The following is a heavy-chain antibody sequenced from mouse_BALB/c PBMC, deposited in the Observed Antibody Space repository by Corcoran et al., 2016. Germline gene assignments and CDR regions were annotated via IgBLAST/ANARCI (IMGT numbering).Heavy chain of an antibody. D-gene: IGHD3-3*01. Sequence: QVQLQQSGAELMKPGASVKIFCKATGYTFSSYWIEWVKQRPGHGLEWIGEILPGSGSTNYNEKFKGKATFTADTSSNTAYMQLSSLTSEDSAVYYCARRGLGMDYWGQGTSVTVSS. CDR1: GYTFSSYW. V-gene: IGHV1-9*01. CDR3: ARRGLGMDY. J-gene: IGHJ4*01. CDR2: ILPGSGST.